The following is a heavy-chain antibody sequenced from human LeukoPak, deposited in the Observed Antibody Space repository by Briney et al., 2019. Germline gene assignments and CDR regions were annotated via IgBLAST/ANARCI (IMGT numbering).Heavy chain of an antibody. Sequence: SVKVSCKASGGTFSSYAISWVRQVPGQGLEWMGGIIPIFGTANYAQKFQGRVTITADKSTSTAYMELSSLRSEDTAVYYCASEIGLSGGYYFGYWGQGTLVTVSS. CDR1: GGTFSSYA. V-gene: IGHV1-69*06. CDR2: IIPIFGTA. D-gene: IGHD3-16*01. J-gene: IGHJ4*02. CDR3: ASEIGLSGGYYFGY.